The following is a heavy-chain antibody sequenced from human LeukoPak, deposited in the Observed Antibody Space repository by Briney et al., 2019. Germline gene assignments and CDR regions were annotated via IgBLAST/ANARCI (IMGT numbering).Heavy chain of an antibody. V-gene: IGHV5-51*01. CDR1: GYSFTSYW. CDR2: IYPGDSDT. D-gene: IGHD2-2*01. J-gene: IGHJ6*02. Sequence: GESLKISCKGSGYSFTSYWIGWVRQMPGKGLEWMGVIYPGDSDTRYSPSFQGQVTISADKSISTAYLQWSSLKASDTAMYYCARHVVPAATHYYYYGMDVWGQGTMVTVSS. CDR3: ARHVVPAATHYYYYGMDV.